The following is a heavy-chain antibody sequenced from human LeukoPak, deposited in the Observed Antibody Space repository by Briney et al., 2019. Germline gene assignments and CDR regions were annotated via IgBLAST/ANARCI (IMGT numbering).Heavy chain of an antibody. V-gene: IGHV3-11*01. CDR2: ISSSSSTI. J-gene: IGHJ5*02. CDR3: AKSGQWLPRRIDL. Sequence: PGGSLRLSCAASGFTFSDYYMSWIRQAPGKGLEWVSYISSSSSTIYYADSVKGRFTISRDNAKNSLYLQMNSLRAEDTAVYYCAKSGQWLPRRIDLWGQGTLATVSS. CDR1: GFTFSDYY. D-gene: IGHD6-19*01.